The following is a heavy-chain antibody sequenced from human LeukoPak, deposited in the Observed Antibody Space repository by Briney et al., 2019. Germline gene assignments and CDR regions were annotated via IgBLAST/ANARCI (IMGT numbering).Heavy chain of an antibody. J-gene: IGHJ4*02. D-gene: IGHD2-2*01. Sequence: PSETLSLTCSLSGRSLSSRSYYWGWIRAPTGKGLEGFVRIFYSGSTYYSPSLKSRVTISVDTSKNQFSLKLSSVTAADTAVYYCARRRRNCSSTSCYGAYFDYWGQGTLVTVSS. CDR3: ARRRRNCSSTSCYGAYFDY. CDR2: IFYSGST. V-gene: IGHV4-39*01. CDR1: GRSLSSRSYY.